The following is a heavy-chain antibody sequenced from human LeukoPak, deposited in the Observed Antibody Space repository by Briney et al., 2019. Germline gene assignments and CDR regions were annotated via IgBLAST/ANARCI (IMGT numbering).Heavy chain of an antibody. CDR3: AKDTRRLGAVAGRAPHYFDY. V-gene: IGHV3-7*03. D-gene: IGHD6-19*01. CDR1: GFIFSDFW. CDR2: IKGDGSEG. J-gene: IGHJ4*02. Sequence: GGSLRLSCAASGFIFSDFWMTWVRQAPGKGLEWVANIKGDGSEGNYVGSVKGRFTVSRDNAKNLLYLQMNSLRAEDTALYYCAKDTRRLGAVAGRAPHYFDYWGQGTLVTVSS.